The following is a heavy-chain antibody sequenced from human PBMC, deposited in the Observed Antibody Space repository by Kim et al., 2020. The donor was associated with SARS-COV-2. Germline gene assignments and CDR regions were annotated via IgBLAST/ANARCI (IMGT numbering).Heavy chain of an antibody. CDR3: ARGRGYCSGGSCPNDY. J-gene: IGHJ4*02. V-gene: IGHV4-34*01. D-gene: IGHD2-15*01. Sequence: SLKSRVTISVDTSKNQFSLKLSSVTAADTAVYYCARGRGYCSGGSCPNDYWGQGTLVTVSS.